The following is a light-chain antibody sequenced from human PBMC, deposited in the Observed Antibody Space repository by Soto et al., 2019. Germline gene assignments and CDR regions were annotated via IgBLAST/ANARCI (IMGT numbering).Light chain of an antibody. Sequence: QSALTQPPSASGSPVQSVTISCTGTSSDIGGYNYVSWYQQHPGKAPKLMIYEVSKRPSGVPDRFSGSKSGNTASLTVSGLQAEDEADYYCSSYAGTNNFKVFGGGTQLTVL. CDR1: SSDIGGYNY. CDR3: SSYAGTNNFKV. CDR2: EVS. V-gene: IGLV2-8*01. J-gene: IGLJ2*01.